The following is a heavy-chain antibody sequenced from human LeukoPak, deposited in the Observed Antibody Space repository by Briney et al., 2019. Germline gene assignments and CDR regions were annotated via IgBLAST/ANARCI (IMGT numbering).Heavy chain of an antibody. Sequence: SETLSLTCAVSGASFSNYHWSWIRRPPGRGREYIGYVYNSGSTFYNPSLKSRVTISADTSRKQFSLKLTSVTATDTAVYYCARGTGGYRFDPWGQGILVTVSS. D-gene: IGHD1-1*01. CDR1: GASFSNYH. CDR2: VYNSGST. CDR3: ARGTGGYRFDP. V-gene: IGHV4-59*01. J-gene: IGHJ5*02.